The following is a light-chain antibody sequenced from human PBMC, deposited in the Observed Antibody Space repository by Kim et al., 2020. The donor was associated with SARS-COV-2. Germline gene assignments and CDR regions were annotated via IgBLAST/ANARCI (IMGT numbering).Light chain of an antibody. Sequence: SPGKRATLSGGASQSVSNNYLAWYQQKPGQPPRLLIYGASSWATGIPVRFSGSGSGTDFTLTISRLEPEDFAVYYCQEYGTSPLTFGQGTKVDIK. CDR1: QSVSNNY. J-gene: IGKJ1*01. CDR2: GAS. CDR3: QEYGTSPLT. V-gene: IGKV3-20*01.